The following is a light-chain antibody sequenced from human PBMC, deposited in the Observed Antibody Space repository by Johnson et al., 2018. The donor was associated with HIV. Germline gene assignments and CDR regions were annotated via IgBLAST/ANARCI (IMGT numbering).Light chain of an antibody. CDR3: GTWDSSLSANV. Sequence: QSVLTQPPSVSAAPGQKVTISCSGSSSNIGNNFVSWYQHLPGTAPKLLIYDNNKRPSRIPDRFSASKSGTSATLGITGLQTGDEAHYYCGTWDSSLSANVFGTGSKVTVL. V-gene: IGLV1-51*01. CDR1: SSNIGNNF. J-gene: IGLJ1*01. CDR2: DNN.